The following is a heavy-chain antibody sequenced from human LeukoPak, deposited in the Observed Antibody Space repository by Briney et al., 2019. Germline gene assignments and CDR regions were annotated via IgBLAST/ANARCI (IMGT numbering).Heavy chain of an antibody. J-gene: IGHJ4*02. CDR2: ISSSSSYI. V-gene: IGHV3-21*01. D-gene: IGHD3-10*01. CDR3: ARGEYGSGNYHIDY. Sequence: KSGGSLRLSCAASGFTFSSYSMNWVRQAPGKGLEWVSFISSSSSYIYYADSVKGRFTISRDNAKNSLYVQMNSLRAEDTAVYYCARGEYGSGNYHIDYWGQGTLVTVSS. CDR1: GFTFSSYS.